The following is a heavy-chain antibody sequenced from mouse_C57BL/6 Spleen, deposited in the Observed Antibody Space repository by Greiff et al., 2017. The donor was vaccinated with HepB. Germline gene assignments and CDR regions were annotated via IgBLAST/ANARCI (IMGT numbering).Heavy chain of an antibody. D-gene: IGHD3-2*02. J-gene: IGHJ3*01. Sequence: EVQVVESGGGLVKPGGSLKLSCAASGFPFSSYAMSWVRQTPEKRLEWVATISDGGSYTYYPDNVKGRFTISRDNAKNNLYLQMGHLKSEDTAMYYCARDEAQATFAYWGQGTLVTVSA. CDR3: ARDEAQATFAY. CDR1: GFPFSSYA. V-gene: IGHV5-4*01. CDR2: ISDGGSYT.